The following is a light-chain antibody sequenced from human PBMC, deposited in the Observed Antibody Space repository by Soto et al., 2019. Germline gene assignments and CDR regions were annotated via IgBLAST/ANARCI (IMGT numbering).Light chain of an antibody. CDR3: LSYTSNTTPYV. V-gene: IGLV2-14*03. Sequence: QSALTQPASVSGSPGQSITISCTATSSDVGGFNFVSWYQQHPGRAPKLMIYDVINRPSGVSNRFYGSKSGNTASLTISGLLFEGEADYYCLSYTSNTTPYVLGTGTKLTLL. CDR1: SSDVGGFNF. CDR2: DVI. J-gene: IGLJ1*01.